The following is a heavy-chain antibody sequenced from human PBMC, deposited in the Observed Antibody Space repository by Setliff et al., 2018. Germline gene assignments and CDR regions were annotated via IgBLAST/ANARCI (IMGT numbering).Heavy chain of an antibody. V-gene: IGHV5-51*01. Sequence: PGESLTLSCKGSGYNFPTFWIGWVRQMPGKGLEWMGIINPGDSNARYSPSFQGQVTISADKSISTAYLQWSSLKASDTAIYYCARNRPGNYLDYWGQGTLVTVSS. CDR3: ARNRPGNYLDY. CDR1: GYNFPTFW. J-gene: IGHJ4*02. CDR2: INPGDSNA.